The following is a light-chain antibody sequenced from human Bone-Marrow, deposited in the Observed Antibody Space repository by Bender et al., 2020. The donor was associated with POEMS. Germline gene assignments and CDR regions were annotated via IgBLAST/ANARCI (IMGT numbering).Light chain of an antibody. CDR1: SNDVGGYNY. J-gene: IGLJ3*02. Sequence: QSVLTQPPSVSGSPGQSVTISCTGASNDVGGYNYVSWYQEHPGEAPKLIIYDVTKRPSGVPDRFSASKSGNTASLTISGLQAEDEADYHCAAWDDSLSGRGVFGGGTKLTVL. CDR2: DVT. CDR3: AAWDDSLSGRGV. V-gene: IGLV2-11*01.